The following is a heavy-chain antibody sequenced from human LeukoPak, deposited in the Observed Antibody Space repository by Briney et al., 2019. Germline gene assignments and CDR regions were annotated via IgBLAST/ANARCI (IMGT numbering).Heavy chain of an antibody. Sequence: PSETLSLTCTVSGGSISSNYWSWIRQPAGKGLEWIGRIYTSGSTRSTNYNASLKSRVTMSVDTSKNQFSLKLSSVTAVDTAVYYCTRGPQGRDGYTIDYWGQGTLVTVSS. V-gene: IGHV4-4*07. J-gene: IGHJ4*02. CDR1: GGSISSNY. CDR3: TRGPQGRDGYTIDY. CDR2: IYTSGSTRST. D-gene: IGHD5-24*01.